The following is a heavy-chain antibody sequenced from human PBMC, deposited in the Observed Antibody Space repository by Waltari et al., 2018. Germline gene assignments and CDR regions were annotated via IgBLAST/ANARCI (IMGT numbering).Heavy chain of an antibody. V-gene: IGHV1-2*02. CDR2: INPNSEST. J-gene: IGHJ6*02. CDR1: GYTCTGYY. CDR3: ARRASYDFSSYVMDV. D-gene: IGHD3-3*01. Sequence: QVQLVQSGAEVKKPGASVMVSGKASGYTCTGYYMHWERQAPGQGREWRGGINPNSESTNDAQKFQGRVTMTRDTSTSTAYMKLSRLRSDDTAVYYCARRASYDFSSYVMDVWGQGTTVTVSS.